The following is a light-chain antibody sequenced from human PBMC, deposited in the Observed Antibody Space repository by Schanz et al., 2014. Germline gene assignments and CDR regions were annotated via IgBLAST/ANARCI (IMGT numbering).Light chain of an antibody. CDR2: GAS. J-gene: IGKJ5*01. V-gene: IGKV3-11*01. CDR3: QQRSNWPFIT. Sequence: EIVLTQSPGTLSLSPGERATLSCRASQSVSSYLAWYQQKPGQAPRLLIYGASSRATGIPDRFSGSGSGTDFTLTISSLEPEDFAVYYCQQRSNWPFITFGQGTRLEIK. CDR1: QSVSSY.